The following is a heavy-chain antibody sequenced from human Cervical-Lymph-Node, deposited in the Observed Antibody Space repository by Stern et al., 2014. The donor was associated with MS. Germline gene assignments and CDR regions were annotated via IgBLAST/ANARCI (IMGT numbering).Heavy chain of an antibody. CDR1: GGTFSTDK. V-gene: IGHV1-69*01. CDR2: IIPIFGTA. Sequence: QVKLGQSGSEAKKPGSSVKVSCKVSGGTFSTDKISWVRQAPGQGLEWMGAIIPIFGTADYAQRFQDRVTIIADESTSEVHMELSSLRSEDTGVYYCARLGSGYDSSYLDFWGQGTLVTVSS. J-gene: IGHJ4*02. D-gene: IGHD5-12*01. CDR3: ARLGSGYDSSYLDF.